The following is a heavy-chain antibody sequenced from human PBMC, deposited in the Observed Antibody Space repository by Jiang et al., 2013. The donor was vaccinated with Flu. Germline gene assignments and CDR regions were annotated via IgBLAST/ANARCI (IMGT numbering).Heavy chain of an antibody. CDR1: SGSISYYY. Sequence: VQLVESGPGLVKPSETLSLNCTVSSGSISYYYWSWIRQPVGKGLEWIGRIYTSGSTDYNPSLESRVTMSVDTSKNQFSLKLSSVTAADTAVYYCVRNAPYDSGPFDYWGQGTLVTVSS. CDR2: IYTSGST. J-gene: IGHJ4*02. CDR3: VRNAPYDSGPFDY. V-gene: IGHV4-4*07. D-gene: IGHD3-10*01.